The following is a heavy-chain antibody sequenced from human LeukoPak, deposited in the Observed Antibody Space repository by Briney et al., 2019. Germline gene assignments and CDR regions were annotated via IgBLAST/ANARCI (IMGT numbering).Heavy chain of an antibody. CDR2: IDWDDDK. CDR1: GFSLSTSGMC. CDR3: ARITHSYGYYFDY. J-gene: IGHJ4*02. V-gene: IGHV2-70*11. Sequence: SGPALLKPTQALTLTCTFSGFSLSTSGMCVSWIRQPPGKALEWLARIDWDDDKYYSTSLRTRLTISKDTSKNQVVLTMTNMDPVDTATYYCARITHSYGYYFDYWGQGTLVTVSS. D-gene: IGHD5-18*01.